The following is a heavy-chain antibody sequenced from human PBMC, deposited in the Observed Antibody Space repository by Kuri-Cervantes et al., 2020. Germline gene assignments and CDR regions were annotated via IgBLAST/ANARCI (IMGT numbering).Heavy chain of an antibody. CDR1: GGSISSYY. CDR2: IYTSGST. J-gene: IGHJ5*02. D-gene: IGHD6-19*01. Sequence: SETLSLTCTVSGGSISSYYWSWIRQPAGKGLEWIGRIYTSGSTNYNPSLKSRVTISVDTSKNQFSLKLSSVTAADTAVYYCASQWLARNWFDPWGQGTLVTVSS. V-gene: IGHV4-4*07. CDR3: ASQWLARNWFDP.